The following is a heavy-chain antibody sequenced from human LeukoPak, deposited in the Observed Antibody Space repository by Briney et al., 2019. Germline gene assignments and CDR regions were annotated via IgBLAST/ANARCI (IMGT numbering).Heavy chain of an antibody. J-gene: IGHJ3*02. V-gene: IGHV4-61*02. Sequence: SETLSLTCTVSGVSISSGSYYWSWVRQPAGKGLEWIGCIYTSGSTNYNPSLKSRVTISVDTSKNQFSLKLSSVTAADTAVYYCARELWFGETHSNDAFDIWGQGIMVTVSS. CDR3: ARELWFGETHSNDAFDI. CDR1: GVSISSGSYY. CDR2: IYTSGST. D-gene: IGHD3-10*01.